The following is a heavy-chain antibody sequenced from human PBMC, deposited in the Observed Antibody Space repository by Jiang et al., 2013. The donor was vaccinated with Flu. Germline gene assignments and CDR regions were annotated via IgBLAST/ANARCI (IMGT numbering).Heavy chain of an antibody. CDR3: ARGGRYCGGSSCFAN. CDR2: VYTIGST. J-gene: IGHJ4*02. Sequence: LLKPSETLSLTCSVSGASISDYYCNWIRQPPGKGLEWIGYVYTIGSTNYNPSLQSRVTVSLDTSKNQFSLRLTSVTAADTAVYYCARGGRYCGGSSCFANWGQGALVTVSS. V-gene: IGHV4-4*09. D-gene: IGHD2-15*01. CDR1: GASISDYY.